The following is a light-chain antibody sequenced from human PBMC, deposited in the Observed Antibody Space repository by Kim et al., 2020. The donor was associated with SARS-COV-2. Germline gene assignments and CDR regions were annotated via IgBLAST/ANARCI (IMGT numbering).Light chain of an antibody. CDR3: SLNYAGGRM. CDR1: TGPVTSNQW. J-gene: IGLJ3*02. V-gene: IGLV7-46*01. Sequence: QAVVTQEPSLTLSPGGTVTLTCGSNTGPVTSNQWPYWVQQKPGQVPRTLIYDTNNKHSWTPARFSGCLFGGKAALTLSGAQPDDEADYYCSLNYAGGRMFGGGTQLTVL. CDR2: DTN.